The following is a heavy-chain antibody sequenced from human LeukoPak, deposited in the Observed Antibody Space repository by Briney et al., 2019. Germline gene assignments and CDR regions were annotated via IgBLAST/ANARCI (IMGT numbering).Heavy chain of an antibody. CDR2: ISGSGGRT. CDR3: TRLSSGWYNGDY. CDR1: GFTFSNYA. V-gene: IGHV3-23*01. J-gene: IGHJ4*02. D-gene: IGHD6-19*01. Sequence: PGGSLRLSCVASGFTFSNYAMSWVPQAPGEGLEWVSDISGSGGRTYSADSAKGPFIISRDNTKTTPYLHMNRLTDEDTAVYYCTRLSSGWYNGDYWGQGTLVTVSS.